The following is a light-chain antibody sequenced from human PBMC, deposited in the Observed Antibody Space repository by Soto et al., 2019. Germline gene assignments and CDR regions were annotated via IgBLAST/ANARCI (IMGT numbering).Light chain of an antibody. CDR2: DTS. CDR1: QTVSNNY. CDR3: QQYATTPWT. V-gene: IGKV3D-20*01. Sequence: EIVLTQSPATLSLSPGERATLSCGASQTVSNNYLAWYQQKPGLAPRLLIYDTSTRATDIPDRFSGSGSGTDFTLTISRLEPEDFAVYSCQQYATTPWTFGQGTKVEIK. J-gene: IGKJ1*01.